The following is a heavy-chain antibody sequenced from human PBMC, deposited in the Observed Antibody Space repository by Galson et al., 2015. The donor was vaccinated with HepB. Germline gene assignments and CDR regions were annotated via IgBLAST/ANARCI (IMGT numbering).Heavy chain of an antibody. J-gene: IGHJ4*02. V-gene: IGHV5-51*01. CDR3: ARAASGFNFGSFSFDY. CDR1: GYRFTNYW. Sequence: QSGAEVKKSGESLRISCKGSGYRFTNYWIAWVRQVPGKGLEWMGIIYPGDSDTRYSPSFQGQVTISADKSITAAYLQLSSLKVSDTAMYYCARAASGFNFGSFSFDYWGQGALVTVSS. CDR2: IYPGDSDT. D-gene: IGHD3-16*01.